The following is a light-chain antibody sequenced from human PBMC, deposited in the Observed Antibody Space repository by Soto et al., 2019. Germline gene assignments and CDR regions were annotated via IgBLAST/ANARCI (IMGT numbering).Light chain of an antibody. CDR2: GAS. Sequence: EIVLTQSPDTLSLSPGERATLSCRASQSVSSSYLAWYQQRPGQAPRLLIYGASSRATGIPNRFSGSGSGTDFTLTISRLEPEDFGVYYCHHYGSSPIPFGRGTRLEIK. CDR1: QSVSSSY. V-gene: IGKV3-20*01. CDR3: HHYGSSPIP. J-gene: IGKJ5*01.